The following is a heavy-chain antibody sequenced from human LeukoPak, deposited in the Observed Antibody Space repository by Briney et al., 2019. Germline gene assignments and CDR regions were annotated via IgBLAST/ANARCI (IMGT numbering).Heavy chain of an antibody. D-gene: IGHD4-17*01. CDR2: IKQDGSQK. CDR1: GFTFNNYW. V-gene: IGHV3-7*01. J-gene: IGHJ3*01. Sequence: GGSLRLSCAASGFTFNNYWMSWVRQAPGKGLQWVANIKQDGSQKFYVDSVKGRFTTSRDNTKNLLYLQMNSLRAEDTAVYYCARGDFSDYGDYVDAFDVWGQGTMVTVSS. CDR3: ARGDFSDYGDYVDAFDV.